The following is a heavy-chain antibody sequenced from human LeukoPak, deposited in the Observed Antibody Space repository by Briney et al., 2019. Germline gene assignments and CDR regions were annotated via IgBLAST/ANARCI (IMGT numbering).Heavy chain of an antibody. V-gene: IGHV3-23*01. CDR1: GFTFSAYA. Sequence: GGSLRLSCAASGFTFSAYAMSGVRQARGKGLEWVSAITGSDGRTFYADSVKGRFTISRDNSKNTLYLQMNSLRAEGTAIYYCAEEAAAAGQGWFDPWGQGTLVTVSS. J-gene: IGHJ5*02. CDR3: AEEAAAAGQGWFDP. D-gene: IGHD6-13*01. CDR2: ITGSDGRT.